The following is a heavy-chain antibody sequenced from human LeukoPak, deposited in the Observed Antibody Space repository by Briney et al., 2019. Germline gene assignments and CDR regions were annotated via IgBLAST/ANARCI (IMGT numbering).Heavy chain of an antibody. V-gene: IGHV1-18*01. Sequence: ASVKVSCXASGYTFTNYGLIWVRRAPGQGHEWMGWISPYNGNTDYTQNLQGRVTMTTDTSTSTAYMELRSLRSDDTAVYYCATSDYSDSSAYPFDYWGQGTLVTVSS. CDR3: ATSDYSDSSAYPFDY. D-gene: IGHD3-22*01. CDR1: GYTFTNYG. CDR2: ISPYNGNT. J-gene: IGHJ4*02.